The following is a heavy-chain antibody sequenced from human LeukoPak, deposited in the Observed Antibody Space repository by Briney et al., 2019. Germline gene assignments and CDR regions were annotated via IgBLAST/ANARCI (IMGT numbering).Heavy chain of an antibody. Sequence: GGSLRLSCAASGFTFSSYSMNWVRQAPGKGLEWVSSISSSSSYIYYADSVKGRFTISRDNAKNSLYLQMNSLRAEDTAVYYCAIVRGYSYGIDYWGQGTLATVSS. CDR1: GFTFSSYS. J-gene: IGHJ4*02. V-gene: IGHV3-21*01. CDR3: AIVRGYSYGIDY. D-gene: IGHD5-18*01. CDR2: ISSSSSYI.